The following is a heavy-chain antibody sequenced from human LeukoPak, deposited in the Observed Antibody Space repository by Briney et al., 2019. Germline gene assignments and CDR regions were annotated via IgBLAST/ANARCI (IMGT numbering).Heavy chain of an antibody. D-gene: IGHD1/OR15-1a*01. Sequence: SETLSRTCTVSGDSISSYYWSWLRQPPGKGLEWIGFIYYSGNTNYNPPLKSRVTISIDTSKNQFSLNLTSVTAADTAVYYCVRLPGRTTTSRPFDYWGRGALVTVSS. CDR3: VRLPGRTTTSRPFDY. J-gene: IGHJ4*02. CDR1: GDSISSYY. CDR2: IYYSGNT. V-gene: IGHV4-59*08.